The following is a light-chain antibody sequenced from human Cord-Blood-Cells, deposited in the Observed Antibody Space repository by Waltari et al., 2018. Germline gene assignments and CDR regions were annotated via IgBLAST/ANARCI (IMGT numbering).Light chain of an antibody. J-gene: IGKJ4*01. V-gene: IGKV3-15*01. CDR3: QQSYSTPLT. Sequence: EIVRTQSPATLSVSPGERATLSCRASQSVSSNLAWYQQKPGQAPRLLIYGASTRATGIPARFSGSGCGTEFTLTISSLQPEDFATYYCQQSYSTPLTFGGGTKVEIK. CDR1: QSVSSN. CDR2: GAS.